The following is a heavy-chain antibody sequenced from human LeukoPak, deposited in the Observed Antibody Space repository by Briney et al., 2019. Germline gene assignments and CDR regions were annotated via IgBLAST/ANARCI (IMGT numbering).Heavy chain of an antibody. V-gene: IGHV1-18*01. CDR2: INPNNGDT. Sequence: ASVKVSCKASGYTFTIYGITWVRQAPGQGLEWMGFINPNNGDTNYAQKFQGRVTMTTDTSTSTAYMELRSLRADDTAVYYCARCGATVTMFFDYWGQGTLVTVSS. J-gene: IGHJ4*02. CDR3: ARCGATVTMFFDY. D-gene: IGHD4-17*01. CDR1: GYTFTIYG.